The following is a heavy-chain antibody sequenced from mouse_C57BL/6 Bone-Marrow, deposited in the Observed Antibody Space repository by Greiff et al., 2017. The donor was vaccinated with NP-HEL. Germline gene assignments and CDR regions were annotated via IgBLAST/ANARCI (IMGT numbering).Heavy chain of an antibody. CDR1: GIDFSRYW. D-gene: IGHD2-1*01. CDR3: ARARQTYGNYLHYYAMDY. Sequence: EVKLQESGGGLVQPGGSLKLSCAASGIDFSRYWMSWVRRAPGKGLEWIGEINPDSSTIKYAPSLKDKFIISRDNAKNTLYLQMSKVRSEDTALYYCARARQTYGNYLHYYAMDYWGQGTSVTVSS. CDR2: INPDSSTI. V-gene: IGHV4-1*01. J-gene: IGHJ4*01.